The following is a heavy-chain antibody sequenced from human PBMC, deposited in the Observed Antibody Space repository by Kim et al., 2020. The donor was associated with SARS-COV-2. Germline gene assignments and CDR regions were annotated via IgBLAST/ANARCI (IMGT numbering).Heavy chain of an antibody. D-gene: IGHD3-10*01. V-gene: IGHV4-59*01. J-gene: IGHJ4*02. Sequence: SLKSRVTISVDTSKNQFPLKLSSVTAADTAVYYCARTNSIRGVIIAHFDYWGQGTLVTVSS. CDR3: ARTNSIRGVIIAHFDY.